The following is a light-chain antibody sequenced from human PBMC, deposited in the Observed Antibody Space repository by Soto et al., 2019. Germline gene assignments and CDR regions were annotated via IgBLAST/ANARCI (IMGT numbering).Light chain of an antibody. CDR1: QGISSY. V-gene: IGKV1-9*01. CDR2: AAS. CDR3: QQLNSYPPVT. J-gene: IGKJ3*01. Sequence: DIQMTQYPSTLSASIGDRVTITCRASQGISSYLAWYQQKPGKAPKLLIYAASTLQSGVPSRFSGSGSGTEFTLTISSLQPEDFATYYCQQLNSYPPVTFGPGTKVDIK.